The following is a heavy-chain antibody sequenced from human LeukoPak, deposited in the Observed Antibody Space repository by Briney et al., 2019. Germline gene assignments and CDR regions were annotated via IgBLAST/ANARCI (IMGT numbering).Heavy chain of an antibody. J-gene: IGHJ4*02. D-gene: IGHD6-19*01. V-gene: IGHV4-4*07. CDR2: MYTSGST. CDR3: ARAVAGFYFDY. CDR1: GGSISTYY. Sequence: TSETVSLTCTVSGGSISTYYWSWIRQPAGKGLEWIGRMYTSGSTNYNPSLKSRVTMSVDTSKNQFSLKLSPVTTADTAVYYCARAVAGFYFDYWGQGTLVTVSS.